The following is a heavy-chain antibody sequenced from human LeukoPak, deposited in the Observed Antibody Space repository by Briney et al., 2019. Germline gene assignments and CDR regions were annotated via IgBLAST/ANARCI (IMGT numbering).Heavy chain of an antibody. D-gene: IGHD5-18*01. CDR2: ISGSGGST. V-gene: IGHV3-23*01. CDR1: GFTFSSYA. J-gene: IGHJ4*02. Sequence: TWGSLRLSCAASGFTFSSYAMSWVREAPGKGLEGVSAISGSGGSTYYADSVKGRFTISRENSKNTLYLQMNSLRAEDTAVYYCAKDLRRGYSYGYYWGQGTLVTVSS. CDR3: AKDLRRGYSYGYY.